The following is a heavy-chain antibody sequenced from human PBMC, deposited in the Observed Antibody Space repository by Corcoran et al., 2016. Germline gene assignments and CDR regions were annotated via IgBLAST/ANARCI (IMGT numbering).Heavy chain of an antibody. CDR2: INHSGST. J-gene: IGHJ4*02. CDR3: ARGDVELSYSLAY. D-gene: IGHD2-21*01. Sequence: QVQLQQWGAGLLKPSETLSLTCAVYGGSFSGYYWSWIRQPPGKGLEWIGEINHSGSTNYNPSLKSRVTISVDTSKNQFSLKLSSVTAADTAVYYCARGDVELSYSLAYWGQGTLVTVSS. V-gene: IGHV4-34*01. CDR1: GGSFSGYY.